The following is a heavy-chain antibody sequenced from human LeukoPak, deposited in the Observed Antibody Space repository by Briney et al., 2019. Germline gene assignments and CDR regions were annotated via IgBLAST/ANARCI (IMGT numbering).Heavy chain of an antibody. V-gene: IGHV4-39*07. J-gene: IGHJ4*02. CDR2: IYYSGST. D-gene: IGHD6-13*01. CDR1: GGSISSSSYY. CDR3: ARMEQQLGSFGY. Sequence: SETLSLTCTVSGGSISSSSYYWGWIRQPPGKGLEWIGSIYYSGSTYYNPSLKSRVTISVDTSKIQFSLKLSSVTAADTAVYYCARMEQQLGSFGYWGQGTLVTVSS.